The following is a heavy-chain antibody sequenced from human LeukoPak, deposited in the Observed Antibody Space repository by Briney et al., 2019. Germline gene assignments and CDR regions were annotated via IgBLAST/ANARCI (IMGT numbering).Heavy chain of an antibody. CDR2: ISSSGSTT. V-gene: IGHV3-11*01. Sequence: PGGSLRVSCAASGFTFSDYYMGWIRQAPGKGLEWVSYISSSGSTTYYADSVKGRFTISRNNAKNSLYLQMNSLRAEDTAVYYCARVVKVSDIWGQGTMVTVSS. J-gene: IGHJ3*02. CDR3: ARVVKVSDI. D-gene: IGHD2-21*01. CDR1: GFTFSDYY.